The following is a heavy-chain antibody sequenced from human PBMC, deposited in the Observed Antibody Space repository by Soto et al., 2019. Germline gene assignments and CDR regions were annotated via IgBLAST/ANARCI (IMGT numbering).Heavy chain of an antibody. J-gene: IGHJ6*02. CDR2: ISYDGSNK. V-gene: IGHV3-30-3*01. CDR1: GFTFSSYA. CDR3: ARERIVVVPAAIVGYYYYGMDV. D-gene: IGHD2-2*01. Sequence: PGGSLRLSCAASGFTFSSYAMHWVRQAPGKGLEWVAVISYDGSNKYYADSVKGRFTISRDNSKNTLYLQMNSLRAEDTAVYYCARERIVVVPAAIVGYYYYGMDVWGQGTTVTVSS.